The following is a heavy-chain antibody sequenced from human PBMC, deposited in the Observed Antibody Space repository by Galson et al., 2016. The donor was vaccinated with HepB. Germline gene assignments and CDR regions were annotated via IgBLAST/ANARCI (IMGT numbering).Heavy chain of an antibody. V-gene: IGHV3-9*01. Sequence: SLRLSCAASGFTFDDYAMHWVRQAPGKGLEWVSGISWNSNSIGYADSVKGRFTISRDNAKNSLYLQMNSLRAEDTALYYCAKDIVLRYGGNRFDYWGQGTLVTVSS. J-gene: IGHJ4*02. CDR1: GFTFDDYA. D-gene: IGHD5-12*01. CDR3: AKDIVLRYGGNRFDY. CDR2: ISWNSNSI.